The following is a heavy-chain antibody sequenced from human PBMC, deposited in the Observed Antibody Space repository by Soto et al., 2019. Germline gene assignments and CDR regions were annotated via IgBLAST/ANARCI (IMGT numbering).Heavy chain of an antibody. CDR1: GGTFSSYT. CDR2: IIPIFGTA. Sequence: QVQLVQSGAEVKKPGSSVTVSCKASGGTFSSYTLSWVRQAPGQGLEWMGGIIPIFGTANCAQKFQGRVTITADEYKRTAYMELSSLRSEDTAVYYCARGNHRWLQLWYFDLWGSGTLVTVSS. D-gene: IGHD5-12*01. J-gene: IGHJ2*01. V-gene: IGHV1-69*12. CDR3: ARGNHRWLQLWYFDL.